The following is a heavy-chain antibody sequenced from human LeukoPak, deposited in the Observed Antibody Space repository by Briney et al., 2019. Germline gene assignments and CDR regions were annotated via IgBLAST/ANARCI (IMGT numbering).Heavy chain of an antibody. V-gene: IGHV3-21*04. CDR2: ISSSSSYI. Sequence: GGSLRLSCAASGFTFSSYSMNWVRQAPGKGLEWVSSISSSSSYIYYADSVKGRLTISRDNAKNSLYLQMNSLRTEDTALYYCAKDRGYYYDSSAYGSYFDYWGQGTLVTVSS. D-gene: IGHD3-22*01. CDR3: AKDRGYYYDSSAYGSYFDY. J-gene: IGHJ4*02. CDR1: GFTFSSYS.